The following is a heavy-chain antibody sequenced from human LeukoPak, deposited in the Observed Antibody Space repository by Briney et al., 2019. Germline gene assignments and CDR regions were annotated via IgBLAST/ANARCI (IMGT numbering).Heavy chain of an antibody. V-gene: IGHV3-73*01. CDR1: GVPFSGSA. Sequence: PGGSLKLSCVASGVPFSGSAMHGVRQASGKGLEWGGRIRSKANSYATEYAAWGKGTFTISRDHSNNTPYLQIKTLKAEDTAVYYCTHYESGTSYPNDYWGQGSLVTVSS. CDR3: THYESGTSYPNDY. D-gene: IGHD3-10*01. CDR2: IRSKANSYAT. J-gene: IGHJ4*02.